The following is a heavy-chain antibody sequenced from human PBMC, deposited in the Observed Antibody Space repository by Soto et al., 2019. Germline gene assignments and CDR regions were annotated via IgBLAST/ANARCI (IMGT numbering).Heavy chain of an antibody. Sequence: HVQLVQSGAELKKPGASVKVSCKASGYTFSSYDINWVRQATGQGLEWMGWLNPNSGDTGYAQKLQGRVTMTRNTYINTAYREISSLTSDYTAVYYCANSGGGWYLYWGQGTLVTVSS. CDR3: ANSGGGWYLY. V-gene: IGHV1-8*01. CDR1: GYTFSSYD. J-gene: IGHJ4*02. CDR2: LNPNSGDT. D-gene: IGHD6-19*01.